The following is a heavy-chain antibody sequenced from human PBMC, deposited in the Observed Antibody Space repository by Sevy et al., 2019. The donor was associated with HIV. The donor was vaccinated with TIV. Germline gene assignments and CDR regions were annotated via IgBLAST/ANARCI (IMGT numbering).Heavy chain of an antibody. Sequence: GGSLRLSCAASGFTFSKYSMSWVHQPPGKGLEWVSTLSFGCGEINYADSVKGRFTISRDNPKSSVYLQMNNLRPEDTAVYYCAREGCTKPQDYWGQGTLVTVSS. J-gene: IGHJ4*02. CDR1: GFTFSKYS. CDR2: LSFGCGEI. V-gene: IGHV3-23*01. CDR3: AREGCTKPQDY. D-gene: IGHD2-8*01.